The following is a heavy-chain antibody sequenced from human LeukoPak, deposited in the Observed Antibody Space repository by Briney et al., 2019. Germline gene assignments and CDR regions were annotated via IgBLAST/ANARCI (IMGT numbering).Heavy chain of an antibody. J-gene: IGHJ5*02. CDR3: ARRRVTFDP. CDR2: MYNRGDT. V-gene: IGHV4-59*01. Sequence: PSETLSLTCTVSDGSISGNYWSWIRQPPGKRLYWIGYMYNRGDTNSNPSLKSRVTMSLDTCNNQFSLRLSSVTAADTAVYYCARRRVTFDPWGQGILVTVS. CDR1: DGSISGNY. D-gene: IGHD3-10*01.